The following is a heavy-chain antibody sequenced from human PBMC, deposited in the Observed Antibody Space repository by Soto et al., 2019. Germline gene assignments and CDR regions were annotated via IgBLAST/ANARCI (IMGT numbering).Heavy chain of an antibody. J-gene: IGHJ4*02. D-gene: IGHD6-6*01. V-gene: IGHV3-33*01. CDR1: GFTFSSYG. Sequence: GGSLRLSCSASGFTFSSYGMHWVRQAPGKGLEWVAVIWYDGSNKYYADSVKGRFTISRDNSKNTLYLQMNSLRAEDTAVYYCARATPRYSTSARGFDYRGLGALVTVSS. CDR3: ARATPRYSTSARGFDY. CDR2: IWYDGSNK.